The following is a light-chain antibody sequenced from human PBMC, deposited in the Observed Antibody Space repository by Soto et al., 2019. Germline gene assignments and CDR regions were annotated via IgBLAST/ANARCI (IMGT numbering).Light chain of an antibody. V-gene: IGKV1-39*01. CDR2: AAS. J-gene: IGKJ2*01. CDR3: RQSYSTPYT. CDR1: QSISSY. Sequence: DIQMTQSPSSLSASVGDRVTITCRASQSISSYLNWYQQKPGKAPKLLIYAASSLQRGVPSRFSGSGSGTDFTLTISSLQPEDFATYYCRQSYSTPYTVGQGTKVDSK.